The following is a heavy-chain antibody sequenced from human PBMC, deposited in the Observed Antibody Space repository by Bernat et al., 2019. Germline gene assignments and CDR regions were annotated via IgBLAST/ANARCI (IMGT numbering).Heavy chain of an antibody. V-gene: IGHV3-30*18. D-gene: IGHD6-13*01. J-gene: IGHJ5*02. CDR2: ISYDGKNK. Sequence: QVQLVQSGGGVVRPGGSLSLSCAGSGFTFSTYGMHWVRQAPGKGLEWVAVISYDGKNKYYEDSVEGRFIISRDDSINKLYLQMSSLRTEDTAVDYCAKDRGASNRIGAAETDTWGQGTMVTVSS. CDR1: GFTFSTYG. CDR3: AKDRGASNRIGAAETDT.